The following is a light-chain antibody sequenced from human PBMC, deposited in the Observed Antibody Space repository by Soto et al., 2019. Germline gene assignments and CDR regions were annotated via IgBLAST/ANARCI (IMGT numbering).Light chain of an antibody. V-gene: IGKV1-5*03. CDR3: QQYINRWT. CDR1: QSISTW. Sequence: DIQMTQSPSTLSASVGDRVTITCRACQSISTWLAWYQQKPGKAPKLLIYKASSLESGVPSRFSGSGSGTEFTLTISSLQPDDSATYYCQQYINRWTFGQGTKVEIK. CDR2: KAS. J-gene: IGKJ1*01.